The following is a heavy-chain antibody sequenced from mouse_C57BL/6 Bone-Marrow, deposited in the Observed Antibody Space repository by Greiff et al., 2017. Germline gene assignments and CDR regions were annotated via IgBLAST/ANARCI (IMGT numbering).Heavy chain of an antibody. CDR2: IFPGSGSP. V-gene: IGHV1-75*01. CDR3: ARRAYPYYYAMDY. Sequence: SGPELVKPGASVKISCKASGYTFTDYYINWVKPRPGQGLEWIGWIFPGSGSPYYNEKFKGKATLTVDKSSSTAYMLLSSLTSEDSAVYFCARRAYPYYYAMDYWGQGTSVTVSS. J-gene: IGHJ4*01. D-gene: IGHD2-10*01. CDR1: GYTFTDYY.